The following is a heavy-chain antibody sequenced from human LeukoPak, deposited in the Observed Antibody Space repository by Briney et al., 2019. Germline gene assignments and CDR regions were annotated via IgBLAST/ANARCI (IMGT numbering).Heavy chain of an antibody. CDR1: GGSISSGGYY. V-gene: IGHV4-31*03. D-gene: IGHD3-3*01. J-gene: IGHJ4*02. Sequence: SETLSLTCTVSGGSISSGGYYWSWIRQHPGKGLEWIGYIYYSGSTYYNPSLKSRVTISVDTSKNQFSLKLSSVTAADTAVYYCASHITIFGVVKPYFDYWGQGTLVTVSS. CDR2: IYYSGST. CDR3: ASHITIFGVVKPYFDY.